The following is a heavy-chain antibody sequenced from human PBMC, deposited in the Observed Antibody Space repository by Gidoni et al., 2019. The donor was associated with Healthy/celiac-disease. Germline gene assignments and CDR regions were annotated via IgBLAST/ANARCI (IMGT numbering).Heavy chain of an antibody. CDR2: ISGSGGST. J-gene: IGHJ2*01. V-gene: IGHV3-23*01. Sequence: EVQLLESGGGLVQPGVSLRLSCAASGFTFSSYAMSWVRQAPGKGLEWVSAISGSGGSTYYADSVKGRFTISRDNSKNTLYLQMNSLRAEDTAVYYCAKGKDGDYLSYWYFDLWGRGTLVTVSS. CDR1: GFTFSSYA. CDR3: AKGKDGDYLSYWYFDL. D-gene: IGHD4-17*01.